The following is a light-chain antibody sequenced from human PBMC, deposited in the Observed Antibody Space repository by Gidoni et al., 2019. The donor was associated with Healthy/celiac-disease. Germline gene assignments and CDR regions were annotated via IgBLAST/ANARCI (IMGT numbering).Light chain of an antibody. CDR3: QQRNSYPIT. Sequence: IQLTQSPSSLPASVGDRVTITCRASQVISSFLAWYQQKPGKVPKLLIYTASTLPSGVASRCSGSGAGKDFTLTISSVHPEDFANYYCQQRNSYPITFGQGTRLEIK. V-gene: IGKV1-9*01. J-gene: IGKJ5*01. CDR2: TAS. CDR1: QVISSF.